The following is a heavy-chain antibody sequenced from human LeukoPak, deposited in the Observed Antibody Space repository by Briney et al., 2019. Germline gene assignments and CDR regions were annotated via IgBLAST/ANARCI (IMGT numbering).Heavy chain of an antibody. Sequence: SETLSLTCTVSGGSISSRYYWGWIRQPPGEGLEWIGYIYYSGSTYYNPSLKSRVTISVDTSKNQFSLKLSSVTAADTAVYYCAKDQGRGCFDYWGQGTLVTVSS. D-gene: IGHD1-26*01. CDR3: AKDQGRGCFDY. CDR1: GGSISSRYY. CDR2: IYYSGST. J-gene: IGHJ4*02. V-gene: IGHV4-39*02.